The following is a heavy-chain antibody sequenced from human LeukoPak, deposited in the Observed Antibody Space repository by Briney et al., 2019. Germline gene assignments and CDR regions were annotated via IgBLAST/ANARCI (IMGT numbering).Heavy chain of an antibody. CDR3: ARESSYGDYDEGFDY. D-gene: IGHD4-17*01. Sequence: SGTLSLTCTVSGGSISSYYWSWIRQPPGKGLEWIGYIYYSGSTNYNPSLKSRVTMSVDTSKNQFSLKLSSVTAADTAVYYCARESSYGDYDEGFDYWGQGTLVTVSS. V-gene: IGHV4-59*12. CDR2: IYYSGST. J-gene: IGHJ4*02. CDR1: GGSISSYY.